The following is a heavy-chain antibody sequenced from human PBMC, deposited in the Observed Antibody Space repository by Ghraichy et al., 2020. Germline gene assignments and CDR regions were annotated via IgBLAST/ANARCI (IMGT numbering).Heavy chain of an antibody. CDR2: MNPNSGNT. V-gene: IGHV1-8*01. CDR1: GYTFTSYD. J-gene: IGHJ6*02. D-gene: IGHD3-3*01. Sequence: ASVKVSCKASGYTFTSYDINWVRQATGQGLEWMGWMNPNSGNTGYAQKFQGRVTMTRNTSISTAYMELSSLRSEDTAVYYCARVLGEYYDFWSGYYTGMGYYYYGMDVWGQGTTVTVSS. CDR3: ARVLGEYYDFWSGYYTGMGYYYYGMDV.